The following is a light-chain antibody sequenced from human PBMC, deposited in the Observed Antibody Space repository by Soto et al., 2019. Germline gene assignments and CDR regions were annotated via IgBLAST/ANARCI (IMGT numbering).Light chain of an antibody. CDR1: QSVSSSY. Sequence: EIVLTQSPGTLSLSPGERATLSCRASQSVSSSYLAWYQQRRGQAPRLLIYGASSRAAGIPDRFSGSGSGTDFTLTISRLEPEDFAVYYCHHFGSSRHTFGQGTKVDIK. CDR3: HHFGSSRHT. J-gene: IGKJ2*01. CDR2: GAS. V-gene: IGKV3-20*01.